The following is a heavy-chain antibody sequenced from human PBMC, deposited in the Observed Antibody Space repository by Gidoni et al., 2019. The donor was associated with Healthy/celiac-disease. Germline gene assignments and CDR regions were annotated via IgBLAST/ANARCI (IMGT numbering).Heavy chain of an antibody. Sequence: EVQLLASGGGLVQPGGSLRLSCAAPGFTLSSYAMSWVREAPGKGLEWVSAISGSGGSTYYADSMKGRFTISRDNSKNTLYLQMNSLRAEDTAVYYCAKVLTMIVVVTKGSYFDYWGQGTLVTVSS. D-gene: IGHD3-22*01. V-gene: IGHV3-23*01. J-gene: IGHJ4*02. CDR2: ISGSGGST. CDR3: AKVLTMIVVVTKGSYFDY. CDR1: GFTLSSYA.